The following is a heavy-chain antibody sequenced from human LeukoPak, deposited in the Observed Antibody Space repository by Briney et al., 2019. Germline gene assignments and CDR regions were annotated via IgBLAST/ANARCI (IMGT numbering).Heavy chain of an antibody. Sequence: SQTLSLTCTVSGGSTSSGDYYWSWIRQPPGKGLEWIGYIYYSGSTYYNPSLKSRVTISVDTSKNQFSLKLSSVTAADTAVYYCARVISPYSSGWYGARPRWFDPWGQGTLVTVSS. CDR1: GGSTSSGDYY. J-gene: IGHJ5*02. CDR3: ARVISPYSSGWYGARPRWFDP. D-gene: IGHD6-19*01. CDR2: IYYSGST. V-gene: IGHV4-30-4*01.